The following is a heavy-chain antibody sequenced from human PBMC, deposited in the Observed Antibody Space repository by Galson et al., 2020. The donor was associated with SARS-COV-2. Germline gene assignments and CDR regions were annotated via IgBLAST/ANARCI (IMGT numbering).Heavy chain of an antibody. D-gene: IGHD6-25*01. CDR2: ISASGSVT. CDR1: GFTFRSYG. J-gene: IGHJ2*01. CDR3: AKQRVPGHWHFDL. Sequence: GESLKISCAASGFTFRSYGMNWVRQAPGKGLQWVSTISASGSVTYYADSVKGRFTISRDNSKNTLYLQMNSLRVEDTAVYYCAKQRVPGHWHFDLWGRGTLVTVSS. V-gene: IGHV3-23*01.